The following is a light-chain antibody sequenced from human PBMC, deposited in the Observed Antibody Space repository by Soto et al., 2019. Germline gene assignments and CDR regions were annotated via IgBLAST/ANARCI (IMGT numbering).Light chain of an antibody. CDR2: GAT. CDR1: STVDSIY. J-gene: IGKJ4*01. CDR3: QQYYSTLT. V-gene: IGKV3-20*01. Sequence: ETELTQSPGTLSLSPGERATLSCRASSTVDSIYLAWYQQKPGQAPRLLIYGATNRATGVPARFSGSGSGTDFTLTISRLEPEDFAVYYCQQYYSTLTFGGGTKVEIK.